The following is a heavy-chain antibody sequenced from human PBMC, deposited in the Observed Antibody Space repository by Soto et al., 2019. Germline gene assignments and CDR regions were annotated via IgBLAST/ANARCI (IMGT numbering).Heavy chain of an antibody. CDR3: ARDNSQSAFDI. V-gene: IGHV3-13*01. CDR2: IGTAGDT. D-gene: IGHD1-20*01. J-gene: IGHJ3*02. Sequence: PGGSPRLSFSASGFTLSYYDMHWVRQATGKGLEWVSAIGTAGDTYYPGSVKGRFTISRENAKNSLYLQMNSLRAGDTAVYYCARDNSQSAFDIWGQGTVVTVSS. CDR1: GFTLSYYD.